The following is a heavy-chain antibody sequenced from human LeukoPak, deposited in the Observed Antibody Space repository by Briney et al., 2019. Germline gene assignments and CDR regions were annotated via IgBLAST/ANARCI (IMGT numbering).Heavy chain of an antibody. CDR1: GASISDNFY. J-gene: IGHJ6*03. V-gene: IGHV4-61*02. CDR3: ARDNRGDYYYYYYMDV. Sequence: SETLSLTCTVSGASISDNFYWSWIRQSAGKGLEWIGRIYASGITTYSSSLKSRLTISVDTSKNQFSLRLTSVTAADTAVYYCARDNRGDYYYYYYMDVWGKGTTVTVSS. CDR2: IYASGIT. D-gene: IGHD3-10*01.